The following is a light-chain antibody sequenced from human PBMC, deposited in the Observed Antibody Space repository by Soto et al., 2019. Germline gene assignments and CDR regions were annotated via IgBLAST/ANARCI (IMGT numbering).Light chain of an antibody. CDR3: QQRSNWPPIT. J-gene: IGKJ5*01. CDR2: GAS. CDR1: QRVSSN. Sequence: EIVMSQSPATLCVSPGETATLSCSASQRVSSNLAWFQQKPGQAPRLLIYGASTRATGVPARFSGSGSGTEFTLTISSLQSEDSAVYYCQQRSNWPPITFGQGTRLEIK. V-gene: IGKV3-15*01.